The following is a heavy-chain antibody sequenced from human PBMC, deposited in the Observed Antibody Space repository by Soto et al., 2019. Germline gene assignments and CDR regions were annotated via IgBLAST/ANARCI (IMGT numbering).Heavy chain of an antibody. CDR3: AAVYCSGGSCPINCFDP. CDR1: GFTFTSSP. CDR2: IVVGSGDT. Sequence: AASVKVSCKASGFTFTSSPVHWVRQARGQRLEWIGWIVVGSGDTNYAQKFQERVTITRDMSTSTAYMELSSLRSEDTAVYYCAAVYCSGGSCPINCFDPWGQGTLVTVSS. J-gene: IGHJ5*02. D-gene: IGHD2-15*01. V-gene: IGHV1-58*01.